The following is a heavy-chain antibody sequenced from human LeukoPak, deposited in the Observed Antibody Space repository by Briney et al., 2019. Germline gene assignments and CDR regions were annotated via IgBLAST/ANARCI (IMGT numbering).Heavy chain of an antibody. D-gene: IGHD3-22*01. CDR3: AKSLMAYDSSGYLGY. CDR1: GFTFSSYW. V-gene: IGHV3-7*01. CDR2: IKQDGSEK. Sequence: GGSLRLSCAASGFTFSSYWMSWVRQAPGKGLEWVANIKQDGSEKYYVDSVKGRFTISRDNAKNSLYLQMNSLRAEDTAVYYCAKSLMAYDSSGYLGYWGQGTLVTVSS. J-gene: IGHJ4*02.